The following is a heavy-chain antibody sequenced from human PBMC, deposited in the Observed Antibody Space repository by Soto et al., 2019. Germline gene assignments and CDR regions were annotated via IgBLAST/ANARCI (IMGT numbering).Heavy chain of an antibody. V-gene: IGHV5-51*01. J-gene: IGHJ4*02. Sequence: PGESLKISCKGSGYSFTSYWIGWVRQMPGKGLEWMGIIYPGDSDTRYSPSFQGQVTISADKSISTAYLQWSSLKASDTAMYYCARPPVHDDYSNYLFDYWGQGTLVTVSS. D-gene: IGHD4-4*01. CDR3: ARPPVHDDYSNYLFDY. CDR2: IYPGDSDT. CDR1: GYSFTSYW.